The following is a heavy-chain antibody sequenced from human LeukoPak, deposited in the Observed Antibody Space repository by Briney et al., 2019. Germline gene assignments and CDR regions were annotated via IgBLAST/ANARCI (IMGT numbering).Heavy chain of an antibody. Sequence: PSETLSLTCDVSGGSVTSTNWWTWVRQPPGKGLEWIGEVHLDGRTNYNPSLTGRLTMSVDLYENHISLKMTSVTAADTAVYYCAREGGFYRPLDYSGQGMLVTVSS. CDR3: AREGGFYRPLDY. D-gene: IGHD3-3*01. J-gene: IGHJ4*02. CDR2: VHLDGRT. CDR1: GGSVTSTNW. V-gene: IGHV4-4*02.